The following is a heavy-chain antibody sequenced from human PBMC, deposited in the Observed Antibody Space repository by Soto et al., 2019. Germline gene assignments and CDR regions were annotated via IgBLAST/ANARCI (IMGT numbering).Heavy chain of an antibody. Sequence: QVQLVQSGDEMTKPGSSVKVSCKASGGTFSSYAISWVRQAPGQGLEWMGGIIPIYGTANYAQKFQGRVTITADESTSTAYMELSSLRSEDTAVYYCARDKPVIYYYYGMDVWGQGTTVTVSS. CDR1: GGTFSSYA. J-gene: IGHJ6*02. V-gene: IGHV1-69*12. CDR2: IIPIYGTA. D-gene: IGHD3-10*01. CDR3: ARDKPVIYYYYGMDV.